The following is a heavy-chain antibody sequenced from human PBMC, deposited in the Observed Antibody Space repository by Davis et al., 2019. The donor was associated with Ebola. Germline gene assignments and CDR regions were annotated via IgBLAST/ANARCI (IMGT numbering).Heavy chain of an antibody. J-gene: IGHJ5*02. Sequence: PSETLSLTCTVSGGSISSYYWSWIRQPAGKGLEWIGRIYTSGSTNYNPSLKSRVTMSVDTSKNQFSLKLSSVTAADTAVYYCARGDCSSTSCYLTAWFDPWGQGTLVTVSS. CDR2: IYTSGST. D-gene: IGHD2-2*01. CDR3: ARGDCSSTSCYLTAWFDP. V-gene: IGHV4-4*07. CDR1: GGSISSYY.